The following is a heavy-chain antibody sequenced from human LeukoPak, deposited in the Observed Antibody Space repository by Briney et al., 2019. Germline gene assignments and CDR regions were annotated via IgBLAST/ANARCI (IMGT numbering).Heavy chain of an antibody. Sequence: GGSLRLSCSASGFTFSSYAMHWVRQAPGKGLEYVSVIGSNGGSIYYADSVKGRFTISRDNPENTLYLQMSSLRAEDTAVYYCVKAFRYCSGGSCQDYWGQGTLVTVSS. CDR1: GFTFSSYA. CDR2: IGSNGGSI. D-gene: IGHD2-15*01. J-gene: IGHJ4*02. V-gene: IGHV3-64D*06. CDR3: VKAFRYCSGGSCQDY.